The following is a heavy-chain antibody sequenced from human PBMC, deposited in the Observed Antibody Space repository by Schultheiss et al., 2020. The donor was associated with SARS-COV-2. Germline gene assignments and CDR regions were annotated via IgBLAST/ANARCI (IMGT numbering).Heavy chain of an antibody. CDR2: IYHSGST. D-gene: IGHD5-24*01. CDR3: ARGGEMASAHDAFDI. Sequence: SETLSLTCAVSGGSISSSNWWSWVRQPPGKGLEWIGSIYHSGSTYYNPSLKSRVTISVDRSKNQFSLKLSSVTAADTAVYYCARGGEMASAHDAFDIWGQGTMVTVSS. V-gene: IGHV4-4*02. J-gene: IGHJ3*02. CDR1: GGSISSSNW.